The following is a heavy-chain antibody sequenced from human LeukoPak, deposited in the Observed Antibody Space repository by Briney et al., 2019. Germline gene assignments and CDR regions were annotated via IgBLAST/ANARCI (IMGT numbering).Heavy chain of an antibody. Sequence: GESLKISCRVSGYSFTSYCIAWVRQMPGKGLEWMGIIYPGDSDTTYSPSFQGQVTISVDKSTSTAYLQWSSLKASDTAMYYCARRGYSYSHDYWGREPWSPSPQ. D-gene: IGHD5-18*01. J-gene: IGHJ4*02. V-gene: IGHV5-51*01. CDR1: GYSFTSYC. CDR2: IYPGDSDT. CDR3: ARRGYSYSHDY.